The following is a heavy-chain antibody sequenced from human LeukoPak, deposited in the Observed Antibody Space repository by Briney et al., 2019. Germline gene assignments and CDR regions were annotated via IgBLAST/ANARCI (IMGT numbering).Heavy chain of an antibody. CDR3: ARDVHSSNWYGSLDP. Sequence: SETLSLTCSVSGGSISGYFWNWIRQPAGMGLEWIGRISISGNTNYNPSLKSRVTMSVDTSKNQFSLKVTSVTAADTAVYYCARDVHSSNWYGSLDPWGQGTLVTVSS. CDR1: GGSISGYF. J-gene: IGHJ5*02. D-gene: IGHD6-13*01. CDR2: ISISGNT. V-gene: IGHV4-4*07.